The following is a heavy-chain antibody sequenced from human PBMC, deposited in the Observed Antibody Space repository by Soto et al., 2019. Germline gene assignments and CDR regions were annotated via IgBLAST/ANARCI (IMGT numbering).Heavy chain of an antibody. CDR2: MAWNGATT. V-gene: IGHV3-9*01. CDR3: AKDYDEDCGYDWDYCDY. CDR1: GFKFDDYA. J-gene: IGHJ4*02. Sequence: EVQLVESGGGLVQPGRSLRISCAASGFKFDDYAMHWVRQAPGKGLEWVSGMAWNGATTGYADSVKGRFTISRDNAKHSMYLQMDSLRIEDTAFYYCAKDYDEDCGYDWDYCDYWGQGTLVTVSS. D-gene: IGHD5-12*01.